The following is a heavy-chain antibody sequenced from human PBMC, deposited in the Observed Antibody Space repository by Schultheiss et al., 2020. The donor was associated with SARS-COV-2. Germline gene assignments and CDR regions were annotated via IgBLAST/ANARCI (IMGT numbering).Heavy chain of an antibody. CDR3: ARMFLIYYDKKGMVADVNRYFGL. J-gene: IGHJ4*02. Sequence: SGPTLVKPTQTLTLTCPFSGFSLSTSGMCVSWIRQPPGKALEWLALIYWNDDKRYSPSLKSRLTITKDTSKNQVVLTMTNMDPVDTATYYCARMFLIYYDKKGMVADVNRYFGLRGQGALGTGSS. CDR1: GFSLSTSGMC. V-gene: IGHV2-5*08. D-gene: IGHD3-22*01. CDR2: IYWNDDK.